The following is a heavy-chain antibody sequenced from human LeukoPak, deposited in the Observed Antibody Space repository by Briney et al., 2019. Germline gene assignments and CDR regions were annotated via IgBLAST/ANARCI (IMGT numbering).Heavy chain of an antibody. CDR1: GVSISSGGYY. Sequence: SETLSLTCTVSGVSISSGGYYWSWIRQHPGKGLEWIGYIYYSGSTYYNPSLKSRVTISVDTSKNRFSLKLSSVTAADTAVYYCARDMDLWVRYDFWSGHYGMDVWGQGTTVTVSS. CDR3: ARDMDLWVRYDFWSGHYGMDV. V-gene: IGHV4-31*03. J-gene: IGHJ6*02. CDR2: IYYSGST. D-gene: IGHD3-3*01.